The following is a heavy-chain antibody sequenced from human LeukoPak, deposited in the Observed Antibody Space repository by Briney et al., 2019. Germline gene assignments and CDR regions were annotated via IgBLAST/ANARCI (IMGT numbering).Heavy chain of an antibody. V-gene: IGHV5-51*01. Sequence: KRGESLKISCKGSGYRFTSYWIAWVRQMPGKGLEWMGVIYPDDSDIRYSPSFQGQVTISADKSISTAYLQWSSLKASDTAMYYCARQSRDASSRQGNWFDPWGQGTLVTVSS. D-gene: IGHD6-13*01. CDR3: ARQSRDASSRQGNWFDP. CDR2: IYPDDSDI. J-gene: IGHJ5*02. CDR1: GYRFTSYW.